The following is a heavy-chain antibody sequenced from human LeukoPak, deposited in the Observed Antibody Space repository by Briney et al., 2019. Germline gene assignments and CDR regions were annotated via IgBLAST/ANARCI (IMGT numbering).Heavy chain of an antibody. V-gene: IGHV1-69*13. CDR1: GGTFSSYA. J-gene: IGHJ4*02. Sequence: EASVKVSCKASGGTFSSYAISWVRQAPGQGLEWMGGIIPIFGTANYAQKFQGRVTITADESTSTAYMELSSLRSEDTAVYYCASADWDDSTGYYSPFGYWGQGTLVPVSS. CDR3: ASADWDDSTGYYSPFGY. CDR2: IIPIFGTA. D-gene: IGHD3-22*01.